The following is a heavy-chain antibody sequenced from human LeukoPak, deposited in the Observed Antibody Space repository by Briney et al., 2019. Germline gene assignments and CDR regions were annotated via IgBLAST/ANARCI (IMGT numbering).Heavy chain of an antibody. CDR3: ARGQTAAGEIWYFDY. CDR2: VYFSGST. CDR1: GGSINGYF. J-gene: IGHJ4*02. D-gene: IGHD6-13*01. V-gene: IGHV4-59*01. Sequence: SETVSLTCTLSGGSINGYFWSWIRQPPGKGLEWLGHVYFSGSTKYNPSLESRVAILIDTSKKQSSLKLSSVTAADTAVYYCARGQTAAGEIWYFDYWGQGSLLTVAS.